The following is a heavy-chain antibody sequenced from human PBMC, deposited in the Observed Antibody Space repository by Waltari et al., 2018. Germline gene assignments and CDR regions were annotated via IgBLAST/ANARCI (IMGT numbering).Heavy chain of an antibody. Sequence: QVQLVESGGGLVKPGGSLRLSCAASGFTFSDYYMSWIRQAPGKGLEWFSYIGSSGSTISYADSVKGRFTISRDNAKNSLYLQMNSLRAEDTAVYYCARGRQYFDSRPAPDLFDYWGQGTLVTVSS. J-gene: IGHJ4*02. CDR3: ARGRQYFDSRPAPDLFDY. V-gene: IGHV3-11*01. CDR2: IGSSGSTI. CDR1: GFTFSDYY. D-gene: IGHD3-9*01.